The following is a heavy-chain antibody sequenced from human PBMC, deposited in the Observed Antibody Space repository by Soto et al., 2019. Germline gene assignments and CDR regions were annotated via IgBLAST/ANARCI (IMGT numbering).Heavy chain of an antibody. Sequence: ASVKVSCKASGYNFNTYGISWVRQAPGQGLEWMGWIGAYNGNTKYEQKFQGRVTMTLETSTNTASMNTLYLQMDSLRADDTAVYYCAREDGSSGHAGTFQHCGQGTLVTVSS. V-gene: IGHV1-18*01. CDR1: GYNFNTYG. J-gene: IGHJ1*01. D-gene: IGHD6-19*01. CDR3: AREDGSSGHAGTFQH. CDR2: IGAYNGNT.